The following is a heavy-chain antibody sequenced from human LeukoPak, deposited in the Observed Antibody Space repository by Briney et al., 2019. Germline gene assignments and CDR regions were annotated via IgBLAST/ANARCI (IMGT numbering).Heavy chain of an antibody. Sequence: SETLSLTCSVSGGSLSRSSYYWGWIRQTPGKGLEWVGSIFYSGSTVYNPSLKSRVTVSVDTSKNQFSLKLSSVTAADTAVYYCGRDGSRYCSGASCYTYWGQGTLVTVSS. V-gene: IGHV4-39*02. D-gene: IGHD2-15*01. CDR1: GGSLSRSSYY. CDR2: IFYSGST. CDR3: GRDGSRYCSGASCYTY. J-gene: IGHJ4*02.